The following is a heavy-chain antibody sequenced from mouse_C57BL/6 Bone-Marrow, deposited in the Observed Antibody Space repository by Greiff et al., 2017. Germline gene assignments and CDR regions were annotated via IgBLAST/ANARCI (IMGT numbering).Heavy chain of an antibody. Sequence: EVQLQQSVAELVRPGASVKLSCTASGFNIKNTYMHWVKQRPEQGLEWIGRIDPANGNTKYAPQFQGKATITADTSSNTAYLQLSSLTSEDTAIYYCAKIRLYYYLVSNYYAMDYWGQGTSVTVSS. J-gene: IGHJ4*01. D-gene: IGHD2-1*01. CDR3: AKIRLYYYLVSNYYAMDY. V-gene: IGHV14-3*01. CDR2: IDPANGNT. CDR1: GFNIKNTY.